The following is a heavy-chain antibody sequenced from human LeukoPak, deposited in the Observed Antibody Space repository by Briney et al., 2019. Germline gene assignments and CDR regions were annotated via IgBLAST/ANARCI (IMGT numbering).Heavy chain of an antibody. J-gene: IGHJ1*01. CDR2: IRYGGSNK. CDR1: GFTFSSYG. V-gene: IGHV3-30*02. CDR3: AKSPGPVAGNAEYFQH. D-gene: IGHD6-19*01. Sequence: GGSLRLSCAASGFTFSSYGMHWVRQAPGKGLEGVAFIRYGGSNKYYADSVKGRFTISRDNSKNTLYLQMNSLRAEDTAVYYCAKSPGPVAGNAEYFQHWGQGTLVTVSS.